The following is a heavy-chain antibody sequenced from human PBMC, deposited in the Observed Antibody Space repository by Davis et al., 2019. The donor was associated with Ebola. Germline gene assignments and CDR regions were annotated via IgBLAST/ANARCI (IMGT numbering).Heavy chain of an antibody. CDR3: TRGRIAARGRGVHWFDP. Sequence: PGGSLRLSCAASGFTFSSYSMSWFRQAPGRGLEWVGFIRSKAYGGTTEYAASVKGRFTISRHDSKSIAYLQMNSLKTEDTAVYYCTRGRIAARGRGVHWFDPWGQGTLVTVSS. CDR1: GFTFSSYS. V-gene: IGHV3-49*03. CDR2: IRSKAYGGTT. D-gene: IGHD6-6*01. J-gene: IGHJ5*02.